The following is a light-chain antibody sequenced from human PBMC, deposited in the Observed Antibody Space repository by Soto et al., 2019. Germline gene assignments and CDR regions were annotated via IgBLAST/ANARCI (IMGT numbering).Light chain of an antibody. CDR3: QAWDAGVV. V-gene: IGLV4-69*01. CDR2: INSDGSH. Sequence: QSVLSQSPSASASLGASVKLTCTLTPGHSTYAIAWYQQRPGQGPTFLMKINSDGSHTKGAGIPDRFSGSSSGAERYLPISNLQSEDEADYYCQAWDAGVVFGGGTKVTVL. J-gene: IGLJ2*01. CDR1: PGHSTYA.